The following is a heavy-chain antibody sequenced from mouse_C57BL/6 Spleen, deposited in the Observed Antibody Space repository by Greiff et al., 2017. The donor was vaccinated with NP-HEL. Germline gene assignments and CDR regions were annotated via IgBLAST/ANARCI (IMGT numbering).Heavy chain of an antibody. J-gene: IGHJ2*01. V-gene: IGHV1-55*01. D-gene: IGHD2-3*01. CDR3: ARSWGYDGYYCDY. Sequence: VQLQQPGAELVKPGASVKMSCKASGYTFTSYWITWVKQRPGQGLEWIGDIYPGSGSTNYNEKFKSKATLTVDTSSSTAYMQLSSLTSEDSAVYYCARSWGYDGYYCDYWGKGTTLTVSS. CDR1: GYTFTSYW. CDR2: IYPGSGST.